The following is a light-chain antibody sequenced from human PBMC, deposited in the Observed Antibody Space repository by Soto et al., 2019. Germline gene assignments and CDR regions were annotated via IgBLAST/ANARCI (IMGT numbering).Light chain of an antibody. CDR1: NVDVGGYNY. CDR2: EVS. V-gene: IGLV2-14*01. Sequence: SSLTQPASVSGSPGQSITISCTGTNVDVGGYNYVSWYQHHPGKAPKLLIFEVSNRPSGVSNRFSGSKSGTTASLTIPGLQFEEEADYYCASYTTKTTYVFGSGTNATV. J-gene: IGLJ1*01. CDR3: ASYTTKTTYV.